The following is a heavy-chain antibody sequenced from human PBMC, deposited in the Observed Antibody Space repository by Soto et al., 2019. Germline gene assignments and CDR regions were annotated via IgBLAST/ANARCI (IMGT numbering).Heavy chain of an antibody. Sequence: QVQLQESGPGLVRPSETLSLTCTVSGGSVNSYYWSWIRQTPGKGPEWIGYIFYSGSTNSQPSLKSRASMSVDMSKNQFSLRLSSLTAADTAVYDCARVFPSYCGGDCAYFDSWGQGILVTVSS. CDR2: IFYSGST. J-gene: IGHJ4*02. V-gene: IGHV4-59*02. D-gene: IGHD2-21*02. CDR1: GGSVNSYY. CDR3: ARVFPSYCGGDCAYFDS.